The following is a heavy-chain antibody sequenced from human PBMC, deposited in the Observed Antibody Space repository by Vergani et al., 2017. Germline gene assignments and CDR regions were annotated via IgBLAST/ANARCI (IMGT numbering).Heavy chain of an antibody. CDR3: AKDNNCNGGWCLDY. Sequence: DVHLAESGGGFFQPGGSLRLSCSASGFSFNSYWMHWVRQVPGKGLLWVSRIKSDGSITAYADSVKGRFTISRDTSTNMLYLQMNSLRADDTAIYYCAKDNNCNGGWCLDYWGQGTLVTVSS. CDR2: IKSDGSIT. J-gene: IGHJ4*02. CDR1: GFSFNSYW. D-gene: IGHD2-8*02. V-gene: IGHV3-74*03.